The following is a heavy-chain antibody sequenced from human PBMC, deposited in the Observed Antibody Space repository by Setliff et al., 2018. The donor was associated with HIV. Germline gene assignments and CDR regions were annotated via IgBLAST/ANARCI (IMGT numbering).Heavy chain of an antibody. CDR1: GGTFSSYA. V-gene: IGHV1-69*10. D-gene: IGHD3-10*01. CDR2: IIPILGIA. CDR3: AGPRGDEAFDI. J-gene: IGHJ3*02. Sequence: SVKVSCKASGGTFSSYAISWVRQAPGRGLEWMGGIIPILGIANYAQKFQGRLTITADESTTTMYMELSSLRSDDTAVYYCAGPRGDEAFDIWGQGTMVTVSS.